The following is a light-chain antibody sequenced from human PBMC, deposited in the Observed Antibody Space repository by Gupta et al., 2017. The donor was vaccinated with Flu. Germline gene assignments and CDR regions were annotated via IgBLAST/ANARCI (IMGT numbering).Light chain of an antibody. CDR2: DKN. CDR1: AAIIGENFD. J-gene: IGLJ3*02. V-gene: IGLV1-40*01. CDR3: QSKSSSLLGWV. Sequence: AITCCGGSAAIIGENFDVRWYQHLPGAPPNLLIFDKNSRSSVVPGCFSGTTSGTSAPITTTGLHAEDAADYYCQSKSSSLLGWVFGGGTKLTVL.